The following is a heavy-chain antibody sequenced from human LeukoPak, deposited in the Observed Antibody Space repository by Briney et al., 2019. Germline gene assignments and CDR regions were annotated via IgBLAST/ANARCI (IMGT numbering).Heavy chain of an antibody. D-gene: IGHD2-2*01. CDR3: ARAGYCSSTSCQYWYFDL. CDR1: GYTFTSYG. CDR2: ISAYNGNT. Sequence: ASVKVSCKASGYTFTSYGISWVRQAPGQGLEWMGWISAYNGNTNYAQKLQGRVTMTTDTSTSTAYMELRSLRSDDTAVYYCARAGYCSSTSCQYWYFDLWGRGTLVTVSS. J-gene: IGHJ2*01. V-gene: IGHV1-18*01.